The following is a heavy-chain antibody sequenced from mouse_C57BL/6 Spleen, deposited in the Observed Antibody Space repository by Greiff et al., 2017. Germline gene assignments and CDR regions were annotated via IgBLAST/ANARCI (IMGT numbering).Heavy chain of an antibody. D-gene: IGHD2-3*01. J-gene: IGHJ4*01. Sequence: QVQLQQPGAELVKPGASVKLSCKASGYTFTSYWMHWVKQRPGQGLEWIGMIHPNSGSTNYNEKFKSKATLTVDKSSSTAYLQLSSLTSEDSAVYYCARGTYDDYEAMDYWGQGTSVTVSS. V-gene: IGHV1-64*01. CDR1: GYTFTSYW. CDR3: ARGTYDDYEAMDY. CDR2: IHPNSGST.